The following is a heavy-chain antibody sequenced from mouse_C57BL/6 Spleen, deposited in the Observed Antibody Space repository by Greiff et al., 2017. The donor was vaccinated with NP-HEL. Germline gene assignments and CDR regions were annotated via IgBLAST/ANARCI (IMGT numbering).Heavy chain of an antibody. CDR3: TREGIYYYGSSSYYAMDY. CDR1: GFTFSSYA. V-gene: IGHV5-9-1*02. CDR2: ISSGGDYI. D-gene: IGHD1-1*01. J-gene: IGHJ4*01. Sequence: EVKLVESGEGLVKPGGSLKLSCAASGFTFSSYAMSWVRQTPEKRLEWVAYISSGGDYIYYADTVKGRFTISRDNARNTLYLQMSSLKSEDTAMYYCTREGIYYYGSSSYYAMDYWGQGTSVTVSS.